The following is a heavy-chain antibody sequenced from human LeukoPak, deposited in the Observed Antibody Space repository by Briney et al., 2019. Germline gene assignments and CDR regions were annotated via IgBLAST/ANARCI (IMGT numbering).Heavy chain of an antibody. J-gene: IGHJ5*02. D-gene: IGHD5-12*01. CDR2: IDPSDSYT. V-gene: IGHV5-10-1*01. CDR3: ARQYSGYDSWFDP. Sequence: GESLKISCKGSGYRFTSYWISWVRQMPGKGLEWLGRIDPSDSYTNYSPSFQGHVTISADKSISTAYLQWSSLKASGTAMYYCARQYSGYDSWFDPWGQGTLVTVSS. CDR1: GYRFTSYW.